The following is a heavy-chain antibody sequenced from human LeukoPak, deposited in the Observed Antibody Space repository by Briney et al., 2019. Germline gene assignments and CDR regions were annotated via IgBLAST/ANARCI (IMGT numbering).Heavy chain of an antibody. V-gene: IGHV3-30-3*01. J-gene: IGHJ4*02. Sequence: GGSLRLSCAASGFTFSSYAMHWVRQAPGKGLEWVAVISYDGSNKYYADSVKGRFTISRDNSKNTLYLQMNSLRAEDTAVYYCARPEYDILTGPHYWGQGTLVTVSS. CDR2: ISYDGSNK. D-gene: IGHD3-9*01. CDR3: ARPEYDILTGPHY. CDR1: GFTFSSYA.